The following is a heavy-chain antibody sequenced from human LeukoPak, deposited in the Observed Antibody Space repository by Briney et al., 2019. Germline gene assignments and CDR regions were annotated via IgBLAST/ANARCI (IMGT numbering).Heavy chain of an antibody. CDR3: AKQSIASGSWDY. V-gene: IGHV3-23*01. Sequence: GKSLRLSCAASGFTFSTYAMIWVRQAPGKGLEWVADIGDSVGTTHYADSVKGRFTISRDNSKNTLYLQLNSLRAEDTAVYYCAKQSIASGSWDYWGQGTLLTVSS. J-gene: IGHJ4*02. D-gene: IGHD6-13*01. CDR1: GFTFSTYA. CDR2: IGDSVGTT.